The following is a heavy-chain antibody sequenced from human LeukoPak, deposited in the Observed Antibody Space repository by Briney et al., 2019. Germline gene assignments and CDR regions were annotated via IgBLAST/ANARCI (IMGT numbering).Heavy chain of an antibody. J-gene: IGHJ6*03. V-gene: IGHV4-59*01. CDR1: GGSISPYY. D-gene: IGHD6-13*01. CDR3: ARRAAAVGTFYMDV. Sequence: PSETLSLTSTVSGGSISPYYWLWIRQPPGKGLEWIGYVYYSGGTNYNPSLKSRVTMSVDTSKNQLSLKLTSVTAADTAVYYCARRAAAVGTFYMDVWGKGTTVTVSS. CDR2: VYYSGGT.